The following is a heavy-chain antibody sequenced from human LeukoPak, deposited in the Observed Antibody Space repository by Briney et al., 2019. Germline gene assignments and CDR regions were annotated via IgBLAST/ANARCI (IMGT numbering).Heavy chain of an antibody. CDR1: GGSISSYY. CDR3: ARGRGTAIGFDY. CDR2: IYHSGST. D-gene: IGHD5-18*01. Sequence: SETLSLTRAVSGGSISSYYWSWIRQPPGKGLEWIGYIYHSGSTNYNPSLKSRVTISVDTSKNQFSLKLSSVTAADTAVYYCARGRGTAIGFDYWGQGTLVTVSS. J-gene: IGHJ4*02. V-gene: IGHV4-59*08.